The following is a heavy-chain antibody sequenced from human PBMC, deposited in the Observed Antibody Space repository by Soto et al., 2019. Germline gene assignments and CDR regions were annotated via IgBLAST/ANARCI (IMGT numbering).Heavy chain of an antibody. Sequence: GGSLRLSCAASGFTFSSYDMHWVRQATGKGLEWVSAIGTAGDTYYPGSVKGRFTISRENAKNSLYLQMNSLRAEDTAVYYCARGFPVEYYYDSSGYPVLTFIDYWGQGTLVTVSS. V-gene: IGHV3-13*01. CDR1: GFTFSSYD. D-gene: IGHD3-22*01. J-gene: IGHJ4*02. CDR3: ARGFPVEYYYDSSGYPVLTFIDY. CDR2: IGTAGDT.